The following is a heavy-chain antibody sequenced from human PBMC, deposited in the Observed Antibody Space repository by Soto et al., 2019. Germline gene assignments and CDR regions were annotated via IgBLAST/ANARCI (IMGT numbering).Heavy chain of an antibody. CDR3: AREAYSYGPPVFDY. V-gene: IGHV3-48*03. CDR1: GFTFSSYE. D-gene: IGHD5-18*01. CDR2: ISSSGSTI. Sequence: GGSLRLSCAASGFTFSSYEMNWVRQAPGKGLEWVSYISSSGSTIYYADSVKGRFTISRDNSKNTLYLQMNSLRAEDTAVYYCAREAYSYGPPVFDYWGQGTLVTVSS. J-gene: IGHJ4*02.